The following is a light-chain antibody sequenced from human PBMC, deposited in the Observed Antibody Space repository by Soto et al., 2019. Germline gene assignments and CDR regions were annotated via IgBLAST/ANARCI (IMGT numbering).Light chain of an antibody. J-gene: IGLJ1*01. CDR2: GNS. CDR1: SSNIGAGYD. Sequence: SVLTQPPSVSGAPGQRVTISCTGSSSNIGAGYDVHWYQQLPGTAPKLLIYGNSNRPSGVPDRFSGSKSGTSASLAITGXXXXXXXXXYXQXYDSSXSGRXXFGTGTKVTVL. CDR3: QXYDSSXSGRXX. V-gene: IGLV1-40*01.